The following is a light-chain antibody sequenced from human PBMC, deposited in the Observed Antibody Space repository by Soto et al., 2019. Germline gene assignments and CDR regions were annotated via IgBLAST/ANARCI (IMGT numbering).Light chain of an antibody. J-gene: IGLJ2*01. V-gene: IGLV2-11*01. Sequence: QSALTQPHSVSGSPGQSVTISCTGTSSDVGAYNFVSWYQQHPGKSPKLMVFDVTERPSGVPDRFSGSKSGNTASLTISGLQAEDEADYYCCSYAGNYVVFGGGTELTVL. CDR3: CSYAGNYVV. CDR1: SSDVGAYNF. CDR2: DVT.